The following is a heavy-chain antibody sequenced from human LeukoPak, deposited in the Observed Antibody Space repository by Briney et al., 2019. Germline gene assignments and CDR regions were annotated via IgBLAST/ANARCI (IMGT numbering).Heavy chain of an antibody. D-gene: IGHD2-2*01. Sequence: PGGSLRLSCAASGFTFSNYGMHWVRQAPGKGLEWVAVIWYDGSKKYYVDSVKGRFTISREDSENTLYLQMNSLRAEDTAVYYCARDLCSTTSCPDYRGQGTLVTVSS. CDR3: ARDLCSTTSCPDY. CDR1: GFTFSNYG. CDR2: IWYDGSKK. J-gene: IGHJ4*02. V-gene: IGHV3-33*01.